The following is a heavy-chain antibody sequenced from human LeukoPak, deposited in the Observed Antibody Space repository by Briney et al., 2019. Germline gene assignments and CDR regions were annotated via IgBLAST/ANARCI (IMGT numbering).Heavy chain of an antibody. CDR1: GFTFSSYA. CDR3: ARDTVTMIIVVITRLPYYFDY. V-gene: IGHV3-23*01. D-gene: IGHD3-22*01. CDR2: ISASGGST. Sequence: GGSLRLSCAASGFTFSSYAMSWVRQVPGKGLEWVSAISASGGSTYYADSVKGRFTISRDNSKNTLYLQMNSLRAEDTAVYYCARDTVTMIIVVITRLPYYFDYWGQGTLVTVSS. J-gene: IGHJ4*02.